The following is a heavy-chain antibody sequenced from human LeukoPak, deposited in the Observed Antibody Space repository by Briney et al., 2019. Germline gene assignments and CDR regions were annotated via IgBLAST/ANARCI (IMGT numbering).Heavy chain of an antibody. CDR1: GGSFSGYY. J-gene: IGHJ6*03. V-gene: IGHV4-34*01. CDR2: INHSGST. CDR3: ARGPPRWYYYYYMDV. Sequence: SETLSLTCAVYGGSFSGYYWSWIRQPPGKGLEWIGEINHSGSTNYNPSLKSRVTIPVDTSKNQFSLKLSSVTAADTAVYYCARGPPRWYYYYYMDVWGKGTTVTVSS.